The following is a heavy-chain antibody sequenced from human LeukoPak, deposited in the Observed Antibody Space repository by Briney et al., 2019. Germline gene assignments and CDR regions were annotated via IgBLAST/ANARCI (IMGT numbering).Heavy chain of an antibody. J-gene: IGHJ6*03. CDR3: AINYYGSGSYYNGYMDV. V-gene: IGHV4-38-2*01. CDR2: IYHSGST. CDR1: GYSISSGYY. Sequence: PSETLSLTCAVSGYSISSGYYWGWIRQPPGKGLEGIGSIYHSGSTYYNPSLKSRVTISVDTSKNQFSMTLSSVNAADTAVYYCAINYYGSGSYYNGYMDVWGKGTTVTVSS. D-gene: IGHD3-10*01.